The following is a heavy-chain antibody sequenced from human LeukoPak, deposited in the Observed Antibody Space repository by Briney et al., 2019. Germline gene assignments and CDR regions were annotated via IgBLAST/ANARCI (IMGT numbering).Heavy chain of an antibody. J-gene: IGHJ4*02. Sequence: GGSLRLSCAASGLTFRNHGMNWVRQAPGKGLEWVSGISPSGGGTYYADSVKGRFTISRDDSKNTLSLQMNSLRVEDTALYYCAQDIAWGAFEHWGQGTLVTVSS. V-gene: IGHV3-23*01. CDR2: ISPSGGGT. D-gene: IGHD7-27*01. CDR3: AQDIAWGAFEH. CDR1: GLTFRNHG.